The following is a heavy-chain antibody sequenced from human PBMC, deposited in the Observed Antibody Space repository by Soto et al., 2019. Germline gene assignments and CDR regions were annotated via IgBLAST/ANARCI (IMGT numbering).Heavy chain of an antibody. CDR3: AKENGYSSSWCEFDY. D-gene: IGHD6-13*01. CDR1: GFTFSSYA. V-gene: IGHV3-23*01. Sequence: EVQLLESGGGLVQPGGSLRPSCAASGFTFSSYAMSWVRQAPGKGLEWVSAISGSGGSTYYADSVKGRFTISRDHSKNTLYLQMNSLRADDTAVYYCAKENGYSSSWCEFDYWGQGTLVTVSS. J-gene: IGHJ4*02. CDR2: ISGSGGST.